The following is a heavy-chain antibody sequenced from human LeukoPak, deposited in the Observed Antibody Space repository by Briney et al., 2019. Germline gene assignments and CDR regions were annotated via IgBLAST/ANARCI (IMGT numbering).Heavy chain of an antibody. CDR3: ARDKVIRGGTTAWFGY. J-gene: IGHJ4*02. CDR2: IIPIFGTA. V-gene: IGHV1-69*06. D-gene: IGHD1-1*01. Sequence: SVKVSCKASGGTFSSYAISWVRQAPGQGLEWMGGIIPIFGTANYAQKFQGRVTITADKSTSTAYMELSSLRSEDTAVYYCARDKVIRGGTTAWFGYWGQGTLVTVSS. CDR1: GGTFSSYA.